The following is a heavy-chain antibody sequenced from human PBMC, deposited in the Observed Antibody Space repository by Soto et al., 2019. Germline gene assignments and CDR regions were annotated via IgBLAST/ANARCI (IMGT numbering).Heavy chain of an antibody. CDR1: WLTFSTYS. D-gene: IGHD2-8*02. CDR3: ARECTAWPIGCGLDA. CDR2: ISSRSDI. J-gene: IGHJ6*02. V-gene: IGHV3-21*01. Sequence: GSLSLSCVGSWLTFSTYSINWVRQSPGKGLEWVSSISSRSDIYYADSVKGRFTISRDNAKNSVSLQMNSLRAEDTAVYYCARECTAWPIGCGLDAWGQGTTVTVSS.